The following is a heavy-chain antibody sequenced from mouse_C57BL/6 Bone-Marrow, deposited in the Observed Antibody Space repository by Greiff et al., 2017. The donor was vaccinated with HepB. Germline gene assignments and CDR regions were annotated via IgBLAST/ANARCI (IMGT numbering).Heavy chain of an antibody. CDR3: TTAYYSNYVSVLWFAY. CDR2: IDPENGDT. V-gene: IGHV14-4*01. D-gene: IGHD2-5*01. CDR1: GFNIKDDY. Sequence: VQLQQSGAELVRPGASVKLSCTASGFNIKDDYMHWVKQRPEQGLEWIGWIDPENGDTEYASKFQGKATITADTSSNTAYLPLSSLTSEDTAVYYCTTAYYSNYVSVLWFAYWGQGTLVTVSA. J-gene: IGHJ3*01.